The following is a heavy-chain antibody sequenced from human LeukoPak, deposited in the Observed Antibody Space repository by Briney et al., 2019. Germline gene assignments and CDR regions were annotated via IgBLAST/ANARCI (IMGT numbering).Heavy chain of an antibody. CDR2: INSGGST. CDR3: ARLEDGSITIFGVAPYYYYMDV. CDR1: GYTFSSYS. D-gene: IGHD3-3*01. Sequence: GGSLRLSCAASGYTFSSYSMNWVRQAPGKGLEWVSVINSGGSTYYADSVKGRFTISRDNSKNTLYLQMNSLRAEDTAVYYCARLEDGSITIFGVAPYYYYMDVWGKGTTVIVSS. V-gene: IGHV3-66*01. J-gene: IGHJ6*03.